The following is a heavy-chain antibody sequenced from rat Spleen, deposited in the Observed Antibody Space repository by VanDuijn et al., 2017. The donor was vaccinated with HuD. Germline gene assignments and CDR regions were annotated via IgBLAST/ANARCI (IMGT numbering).Heavy chain of an antibody. CDR2: ISSGGST. CDR3: ARLTIGS. CDR1: GFSLTSNG. Sequence: QVQLKESGPGLVQPSQTLSLTCTVSGFSLTSNGVSWVRQPPGKGLEWIAAISSGGSTYYNSALKSRLSISRDTSKSQVFLKMNSLQTEDTAMYFCARLTIGSWGQGVMVTVSS. J-gene: IGHJ2*01. V-gene: IGHV2S12*01. D-gene: IGHD1-3*01.